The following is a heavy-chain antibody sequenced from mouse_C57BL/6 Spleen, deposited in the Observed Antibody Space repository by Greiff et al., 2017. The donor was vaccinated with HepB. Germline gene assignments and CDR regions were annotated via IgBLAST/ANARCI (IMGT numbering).Heavy chain of an antibody. J-gene: IGHJ2*01. Sequence: VKLVESGAELVRPGASVTLSCKASGYTFTDYEMHWVKQTPVHGLEWIGAIDPETGGTAYNQKFKGKAILTADKSSSTAYMELRSLTSEDSAVYYCTRGLGRGTYYFDYWGQGTTLTVSS. CDR1: GYTFTDYE. V-gene: IGHV1-15*01. CDR3: TRGLGRGTYYFDY. CDR2: IDPETGGT. D-gene: IGHD4-1*01.